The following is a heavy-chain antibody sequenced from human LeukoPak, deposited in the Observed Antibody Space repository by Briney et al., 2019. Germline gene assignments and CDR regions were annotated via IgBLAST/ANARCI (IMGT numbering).Heavy chain of an antibody. J-gene: IGHJ4*02. D-gene: IGHD3-22*01. CDR3: ARWTNYDSSGEFDF. Sequence: ASVRVSCKASGYILTNFDINWVRQATGQGLEWMGWMDPKSGNTGYAQKFQGRVTFTRDTSISTAYMEVNSLRSEDTAVYYCARWTNYDSSGEFDFWGQGTLVTVSS. V-gene: IGHV1-8*03. CDR2: MDPKSGNT. CDR1: GYILTNFD.